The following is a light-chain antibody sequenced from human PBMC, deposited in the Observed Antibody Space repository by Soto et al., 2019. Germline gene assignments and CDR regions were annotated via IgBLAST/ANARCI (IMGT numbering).Light chain of an antibody. CDR1: SSDVGSYNY. CDR2: DVK. J-gene: IGLJ2*01. CDR3: TSYRSSSLVI. Sequence: QSALTQPASVSGSPGQSITISCTGTSSDVGSYNYVSWYQQPPGKAPNVMIYDVKSRPAGVASRFSGSNYGNTASLTISGLQAEDEADYYCTSYRSSSLVIFGGGTKLTVL. V-gene: IGLV2-14*01.